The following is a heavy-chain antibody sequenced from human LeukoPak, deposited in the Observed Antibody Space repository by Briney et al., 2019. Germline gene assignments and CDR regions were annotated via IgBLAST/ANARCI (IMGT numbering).Heavy chain of an antibody. CDR3: ARDPSSGWYLKGWFDP. D-gene: IGHD6-19*01. CDR2: ISSSSNYI. J-gene: IGHJ5*02. CDR1: GFTFSGFA. V-gene: IGHV3-21*01. Sequence: GGSLRLSCAASGFTFSGFAMSWIRQAPGKGLEWVSSISSSSNYIYYADSVKGPFTISRDNAKNSLYMQMNSLRAEDTAVYYCARDPSSGWYLKGWFDPWGQGTLVTVSS.